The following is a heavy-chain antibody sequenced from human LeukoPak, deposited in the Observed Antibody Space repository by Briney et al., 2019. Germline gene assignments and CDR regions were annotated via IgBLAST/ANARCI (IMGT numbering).Heavy chain of an antibody. D-gene: IGHD3-16*01. CDR3: AKRGTFGGVT. Sequence: GGSLRLSCAASGFTFSIYGMHWVRQAPGKGLEWVAFIRYDGTNEYYADSVKGRFTISRDNSKNTLYLQMNSLRPEDTAVYYCAKRGTFGGVTWGQGTLVTVSS. V-gene: IGHV3-30*02. CDR1: GFTFSIYG. CDR2: IRYDGTNE. J-gene: IGHJ5*02.